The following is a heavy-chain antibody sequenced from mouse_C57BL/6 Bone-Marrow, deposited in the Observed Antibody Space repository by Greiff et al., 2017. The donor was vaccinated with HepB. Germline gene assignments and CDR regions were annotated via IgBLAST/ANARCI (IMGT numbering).Heavy chain of an antibody. V-gene: IGHV1-64*01. Sequence: QVQLQQPGAELVKPGASVKLSCKASGYTFTSYWMHWVKQRPGQGLEWIGMIHPNSGSTNYNEKFKGKATLTVDKSSSTACMQLSSLTSEDSAVYYCARILRRGAMDYWGQGTSVTVSS. CDR2: IHPNSGST. CDR3: ARILRRGAMDY. J-gene: IGHJ4*01. D-gene: IGHD2-12*01. CDR1: GYTFTSYW.